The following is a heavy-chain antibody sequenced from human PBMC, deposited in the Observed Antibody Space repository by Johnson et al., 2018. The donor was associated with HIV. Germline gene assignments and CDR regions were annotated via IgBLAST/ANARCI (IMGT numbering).Heavy chain of an antibody. J-gene: IGHJ3*02. Sequence: QLVESGGGVVQPGRSLRLSCAASGFTFSSYGMHWVRQAPGKGLEWVAVISYDGSNNYYTGSVKGRFTSSRDNSKNTLYLQMNSLRDEDTAVYYCAREGGGTLLLGDEGAFDIWGQGTMVTVSS. CDR3: AREGGGTLLLGDEGAFDI. V-gene: IGHV3-30*19. CDR1: GFTFSSYG. CDR2: ISYDGSNN. D-gene: IGHD3-10*01.